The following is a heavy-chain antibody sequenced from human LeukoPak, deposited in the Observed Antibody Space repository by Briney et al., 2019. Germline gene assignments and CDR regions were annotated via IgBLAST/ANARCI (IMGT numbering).Heavy chain of an antibody. J-gene: IGHJ4*02. CDR2: VNPNNGDT. CDR3: ARDPMGDY. D-gene: IGHD2-8*01. CDR1: GYSFTGYY. Sequence: ASVKVSCKASGYSFTGYYMHWVRQAPGQGLEWMGRVNPNNGDTNYAQKFQGRVTMTRDTSINTAYMELNRLRSDDTAAYYCARDPMGDYWGQGTLVTVSS. V-gene: IGHV1-2*06.